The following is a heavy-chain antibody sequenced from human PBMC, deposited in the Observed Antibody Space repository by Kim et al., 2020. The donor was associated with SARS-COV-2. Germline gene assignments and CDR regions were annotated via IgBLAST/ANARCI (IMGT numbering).Heavy chain of an antibody. Sequence: SETLSLTCSVSGGSISSDHWHWIRQPPGKGLEWIGYIHYSGSTNYNPSLKSRVTISVDTPKNHFSLKVSSVIAADTAVYYCARGGFLMGYYGMDVWGQGTTVTVSS. CDR1: GGSISSDH. J-gene: IGHJ6*02. CDR2: IHYSGST. D-gene: IGHD3-3*01. CDR3: ARGGFLMGYYGMDV. V-gene: IGHV4-59*13.